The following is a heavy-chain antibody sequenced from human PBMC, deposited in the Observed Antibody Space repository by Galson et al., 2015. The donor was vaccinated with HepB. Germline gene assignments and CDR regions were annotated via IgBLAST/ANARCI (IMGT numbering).Heavy chain of an antibody. V-gene: IGHV1-18*04. CDR3: ARDEGPLWFGEIGYYGMDV. D-gene: IGHD3-10*01. Sequence: SGAEVKKSGASVKVSCKASGYPFTSYGISWVRQAPGQGLEWMGWISAYNGNTNYAQKLQGRVTMTTDTSTSTAYMELRSLRSDDTAVYYCARDEGPLWFGEIGYYGMDVWGQGTTVTVSS. CDR1: GYPFTSYG. J-gene: IGHJ6*02. CDR2: ISAYNGNT.